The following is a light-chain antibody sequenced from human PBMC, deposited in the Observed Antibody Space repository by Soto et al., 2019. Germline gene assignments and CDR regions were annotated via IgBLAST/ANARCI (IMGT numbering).Light chain of an antibody. CDR2: GAS. J-gene: IGKJ2*02. CDR1: QSVSHW. Sequence: DIQMTQSPSTLSASVGDRVTITCRASQSVSHWLAWYQQKPGKAPRLLIHGASTLGGGVPSRFSGSGSGTEFTLTISSLQPDDFATYYCQHYNTYSCAFGQGTKLEIK. CDR3: QHYNTYSCA. V-gene: IGKV1-5*01.